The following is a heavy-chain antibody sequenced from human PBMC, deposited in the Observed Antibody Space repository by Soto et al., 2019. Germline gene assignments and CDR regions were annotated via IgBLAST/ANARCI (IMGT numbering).Heavy chain of an antibody. CDR2: ISAYNGNT. D-gene: IGHD2-2*01. J-gene: IGHJ4*02. CDR1: GYTFTSYG. Sequence: GAPVKVSCKASGYTFTSYGISWVRQAPGQGLEWMGWISAYNGNTNYAQKLQGRVTMTTDTSTSTAYMELRSLRSDDTAVYYCARDGIVVVPAAIPVPDYWGQGTLVTVSS. CDR3: ARDGIVVVPAAIPVPDY. V-gene: IGHV1-18*01.